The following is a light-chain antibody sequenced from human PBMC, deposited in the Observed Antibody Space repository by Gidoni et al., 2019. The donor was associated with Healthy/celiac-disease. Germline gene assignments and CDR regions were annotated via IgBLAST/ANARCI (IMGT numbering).Light chain of an antibody. J-gene: IGKJ1*01. Sequence: EIVLTQSPGTLSLSQGERATLSCRASQSVSSSYLAWYQQKPGQAPRLLIYGASSRATGIPDRFSGSGSGTDFTLTISRLEPEDFAVYYCQQYGSSPTFGQGTKVEIK. CDR1: QSVSSSY. V-gene: IGKV3-20*01. CDR2: GAS. CDR3: QQYGSSPT.